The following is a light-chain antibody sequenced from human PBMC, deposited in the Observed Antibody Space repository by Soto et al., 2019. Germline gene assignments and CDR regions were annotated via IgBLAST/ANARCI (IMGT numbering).Light chain of an antibody. Sequence: IVLTQSPGTLSLAPGKVATLSCRASQSLSSDSLAWYRQKLGQAPRLLIYGVSKRATGLPDRFSGGGSGTDFNLTITRLEPQDSAVYYCHQYCTSPPTFGQGTILEIK. J-gene: IGKJ2*01. CDR1: QSLSSDS. V-gene: IGKV3-20*01. CDR3: HQYCTSPPT. CDR2: GVS.